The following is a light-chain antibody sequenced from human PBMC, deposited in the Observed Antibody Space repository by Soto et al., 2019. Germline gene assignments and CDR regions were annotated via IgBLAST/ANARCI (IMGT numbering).Light chain of an antibody. Sequence: DIQMTQSPSTLSGSVGDRVTSTCRASQTISSWLAWYQQKPGKAPKLLIYDASSLESGVPSRFSASGSGTEFTLTISSLHPDDFATYYCQEYNNYWTFGQGTKVDIK. CDR3: QEYNNYWT. V-gene: IGKV1-5*01. J-gene: IGKJ1*01. CDR1: QTISSW. CDR2: DAS.